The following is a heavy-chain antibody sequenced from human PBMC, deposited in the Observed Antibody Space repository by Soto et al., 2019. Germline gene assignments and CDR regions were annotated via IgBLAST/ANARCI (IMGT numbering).Heavy chain of an antibody. V-gene: IGHV3-23*01. Sequence: VQLLESGGGLVQPGGSLRLSCVASGFTFSSYAMSWVRQAPGQRLEWVATFSGGRDTTWHADSVKGRFTVSRDSSKNRLSLRMNSLRPEDTALYDGAKATSATCTGTIGYSVDCWGQGTLVTVSS. CDR3: AKATSATCTGTIGYSVDC. CDR2: FSGGRDTT. CDR1: GFTFSSYA. J-gene: IGHJ4*02. D-gene: IGHD2-8*02.